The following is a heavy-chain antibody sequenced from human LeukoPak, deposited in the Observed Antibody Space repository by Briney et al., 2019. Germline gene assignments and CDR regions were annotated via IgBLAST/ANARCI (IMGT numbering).Heavy chain of an antibody. CDR3: ARESIGIGGGSYYHFDY. CDR2: IYYSGST. D-gene: IGHD1-26*01. J-gene: IGHJ4*02. CDR1: GGSVSSGSYY. Sequence: PSETLSLTCTVSGGSVSSGSYYWSWIRQPPGKGLEWIGYIYYSGSTNYNPSLKSRVTISVDTSKNQFSLKLSSVTAADTAVYYCARESIGIGGGSYYHFDYWGQGTLVTVSS. V-gene: IGHV4-61*01.